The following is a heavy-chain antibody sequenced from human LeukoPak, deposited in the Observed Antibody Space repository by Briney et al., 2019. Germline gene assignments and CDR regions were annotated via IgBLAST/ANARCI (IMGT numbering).Heavy chain of an antibody. CDR3: ATNPPPLTHYYDSSGYYSEYYFDY. Sequence: ASVKVSCKVSGYTLTELSMHWVRQAPGKGLEWMGGFDPEDGETIYAQKFRGRVTMTEDTSTDTAYMELSSLRSEDTAVYYCATNPPPLTHYYDSSGYYSEYYFDYWGQGTLVTVSS. J-gene: IGHJ4*02. CDR2: FDPEDGET. CDR1: GYTLTELS. V-gene: IGHV1-24*01. D-gene: IGHD3-22*01.